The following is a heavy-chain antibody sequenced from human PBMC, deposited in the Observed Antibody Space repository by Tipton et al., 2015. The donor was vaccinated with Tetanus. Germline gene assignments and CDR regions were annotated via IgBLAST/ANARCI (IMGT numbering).Heavy chain of an antibody. J-gene: IGHJ3*01. CDR2: ISHSGSS. V-gene: IGHV4-34*01. Sequence: TLSLTCTVSGGSFSLYYWNWVRQSPGKGLEWIGEISHSGSSSYSPSLKCRVTISVDTSKNQFSLRLRSVAAAGTAVYYCARGGREACNNPLGAFDVWGRGTAVTVSS. CDR3: ARGGREACNNPLGAFDV. CDR1: GGSFSLYY. D-gene: IGHD3-10*01.